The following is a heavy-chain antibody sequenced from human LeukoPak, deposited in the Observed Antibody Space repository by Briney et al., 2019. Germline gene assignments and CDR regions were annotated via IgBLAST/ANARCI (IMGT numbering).Heavy chain of an antibody. Sequence: PSETLSLTCAVYGGSFSGYYWSWIRQPPGKGLEWIGEINHSGSTNYNPSLKSRVTISVDTSKNQFSLKPSSVTAADTAAYYCASGALRFFDYWGQGTLVTVSS. V-gene: IGHV4-34*01. J-gene: IGHJ4*02. CDR2: INHSGST. CDR1: GGSFSGYY. CDR3: ASGALRFFDY. D-gene: IGHD5-12*01.